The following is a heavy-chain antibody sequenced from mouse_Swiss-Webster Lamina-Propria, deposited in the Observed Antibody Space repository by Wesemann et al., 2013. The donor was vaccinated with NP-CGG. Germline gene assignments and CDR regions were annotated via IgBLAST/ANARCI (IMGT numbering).Heavy chain of an antibody. J-gene: IGHJ1*01. Sequence: LEWVATISSGGSYTYYPDSVKGRFTISRDNAKNTLYLQMSSLKSEDTAMYYCTREENYYGSYWYFDVWGAGTTVTVSS. CDR2: ISSGGSYT. V-gene: IGHV5-6-4*01. D-gene: IGHD1-2*01. CDR3: TREENYYGSYWYFDV.